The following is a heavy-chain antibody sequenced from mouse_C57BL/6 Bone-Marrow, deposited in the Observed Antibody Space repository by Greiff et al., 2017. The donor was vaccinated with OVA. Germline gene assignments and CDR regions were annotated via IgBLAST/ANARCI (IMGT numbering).Heavy chain of an antibody. CDR1: GFTFSDYY. CDR3: ASPFYGSSSYAMDY. V-gene: IGHV5-12*01. J-gene: IGHJ4*01. CDR2: ISNGGGST. Sequence: EVKLMESGGGLVQPGGSLKLSCAASGFTFSDYYMYWVRQTPEKRLEWVAYISNGGGSTYYPDTVKGRFTISRDNAKNTLYLQMSRLKSEDTAMYYCASPFYGSSSYAMDYWGQGTSVTVSS. D-gene: IGHD1-1*01.